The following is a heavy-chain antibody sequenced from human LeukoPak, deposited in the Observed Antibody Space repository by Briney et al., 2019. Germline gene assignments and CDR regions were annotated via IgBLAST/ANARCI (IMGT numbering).Heavy chain of an antibody. Sequence: KTSETLSLTCTVSGGSISSYYWSWIRQPPGKGLEWIGYIYYSGSTNYNPSLKSRVTISVDTSKNQFSLKLSSVTAADTAVYYCARQRYSSSWYRMDYFDYWGQGTLVTVSS. CDR3: ARQRYSSSWYRMDYFDY. V-gene: IGHV4-59*08. J-gene: IGHJ4*02. D-gene: IGHD6-13*01. CDR1: GGSISSYY. CDR2: IYYSGST.